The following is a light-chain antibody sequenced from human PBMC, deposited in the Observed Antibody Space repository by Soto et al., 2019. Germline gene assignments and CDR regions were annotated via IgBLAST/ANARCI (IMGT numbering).Light chain of an antibody. Sequence: QLVLTQPPSVSGAPGQRVTISCTGSSSNIGAGYDVHWYQQLPGTAPKLLIYGNSNRPSGVPDRFSGSKSGTSASLAITGLQAEDEADYYCQSYDSSLFYVFGTGTKLTVL. J-gene: IGLJ1*01. CDR2: GNS. CDR1: SSNIGAGYD. V-gene: IGLV1-40*01. CDR3: QSYDSSLFYV.